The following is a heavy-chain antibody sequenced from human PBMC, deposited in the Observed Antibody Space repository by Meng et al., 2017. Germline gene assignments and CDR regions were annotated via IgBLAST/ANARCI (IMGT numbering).Heavy chain of an antibody. CDR1: GFTFSSYA. V-gene: IGHV3-23*01. Sequence: GESLKISCSASGFTFSSYAMSWVRQAPGKGLEWVSAISGSGGSTYYADSVKGRFTISRDNSKNTLYLQMNSLRAEDTSVYYCAKVGYSSGRNPYYWGQGTLVTVSS. CDR2: ISGSGGST. J-gene: IGHJ4*02. D-gene: IGHD6-19*01. CDR3: AKVGYSSGRNPYY.